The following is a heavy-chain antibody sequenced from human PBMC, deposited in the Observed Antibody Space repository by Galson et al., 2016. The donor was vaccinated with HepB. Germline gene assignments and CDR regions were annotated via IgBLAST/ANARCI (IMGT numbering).Heavy chain of an antibody. D-gene: IGHD3-16*02. J-gene: IGHJ4*02. CDR2: IYYSGST. V-gene: IGHV4-61*01. CDR1: GGPVNSRTYH. CDR3: AEGVTYYDKIGGSYRFRHFDY. Sequence: SETLSLTCNVSGGPVNSRTYHWSWIRQPPGKGLEWIGYIYYSGSTNYNPSLKSRATISVDTSKNQFSLKLTSVTAADTAVYYCAEGVTYYDKIGGSYRFRHFDYWGQGTLVTVSS.